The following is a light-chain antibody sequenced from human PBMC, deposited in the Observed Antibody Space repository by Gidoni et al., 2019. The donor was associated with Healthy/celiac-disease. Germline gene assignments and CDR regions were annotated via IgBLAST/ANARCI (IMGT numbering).Light chain of an antibody. CDR1: QSVSSY. Sequence: EIVFTQSPATLCLSTGERAALSCRASQSVSSYLAWYQQKPVQAPRLLIYNASNRATGIPARFSGSGSGTDFTLTISSLEPEDFAVYYCHQRSNWPWTFXQXTKVEIK. CDR2: NAS. V-gene: IGKV3-11*01. CDR3: HQRSNWPWT. J-gene: IGKJ1*01.